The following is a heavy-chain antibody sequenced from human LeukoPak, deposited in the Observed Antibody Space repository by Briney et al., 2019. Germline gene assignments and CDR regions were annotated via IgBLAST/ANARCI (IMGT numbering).Heavy chain of an antibody. J-gene: IGHJ4*02. CDR1: GGSISSYW. CDR2: IYYSGTT. CDR3: TRLSCSGGSCYEGDY. Sequence: PSETLSLTCTVSGGSISSYWWSWIRQAPGKGLEWIGYIYYSGTTNYNPSLRSRVTMSVDTSKNQFSLRLSSVTAADTAVYYCTRLSCSGGSCYEGDYWGQGTLVTVSS. V-gene: IGHV4-59*08. D-gene: IGHD2-15*01.